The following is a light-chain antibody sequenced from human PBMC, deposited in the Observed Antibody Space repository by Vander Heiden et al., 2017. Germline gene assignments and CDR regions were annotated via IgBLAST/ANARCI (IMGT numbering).Light chain of an antibody. V-gene: IGKV3-20*01. CDR1: QSISSSY. CDR2: GAS. Sequence: EIVLTQSPVTLSLSPGERATLSCRVSQSISSSYLAWYQQKPGQPPRLLIYGASNRATDFPDRFSGSGSGTDFTLTISSLEPEDFAMYYCHQYAASPFTFGPGSKVDVK. CDR3: HQYAASPFT. J-gene: IGKJ3*01.